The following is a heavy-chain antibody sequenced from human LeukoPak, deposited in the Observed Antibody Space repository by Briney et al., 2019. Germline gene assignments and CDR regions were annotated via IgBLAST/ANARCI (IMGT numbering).Heavy chain of an antibody. D-gene: IGHD2-2*01. Sequence: GGSLRLSCAASGFTFNTYTMNWVRQAPGKGLEWVSSISSSSSYIYYADSLKGRSTISRDNAKNSLYLQMNSLRAEDTAVYYCAIPYCSSTSCYAFDIWGQGTMVTVSS. J-gene: IGHJ3*02. CDR3: AIPYCSSTSCYAFDI. V-gene: IGHV3-21*06. CDR2: ISSSSSYI. CDR1: GFTFNTYT.